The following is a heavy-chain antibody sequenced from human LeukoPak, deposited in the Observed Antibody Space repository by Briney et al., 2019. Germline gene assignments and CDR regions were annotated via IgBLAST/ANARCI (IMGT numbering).Heavy chain of an antibody. V-gene: IGHV1-46*01. J-gene: IGHJ4*02. CDR1: GYTFTSYY. Sequence: ASVKVSCKASGYTFTSYYMHWVRQAPGQGLEWMGIINPSGGSTSYAQKFQGRVTMTRDTSTSTVYMELSSLRSEDSAVYYCARAIRWLQFDYWGQGTLVTVSS. CDR3: ARAIRWLQFDY. CDR2: INPSGGST. D-gene: IGHD5-24*01.